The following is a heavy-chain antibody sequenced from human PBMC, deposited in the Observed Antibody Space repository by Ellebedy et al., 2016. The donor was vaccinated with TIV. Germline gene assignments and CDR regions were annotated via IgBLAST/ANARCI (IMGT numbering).Heavy chain of an antibody. D-gene: IGHD2-15*01. CDR1: GFTFSHYW. CDR3: ARDLGYCSGGTCYSVFDS. J-gene: IGHJ4*02. CDR2: LKDDGGEK. V-gene: IGHV3-7*01. Sequence: PGGSLRLSCTTSGFTFSHYWLTWVRQAPGMGLEWVAHLKDDGGEKYYVDSVKGRFSISRDNAKNSLYLQMNSLRAEETAVYYCARDLGYCSGGTCYSVFDSWGQGTLVTVSS.